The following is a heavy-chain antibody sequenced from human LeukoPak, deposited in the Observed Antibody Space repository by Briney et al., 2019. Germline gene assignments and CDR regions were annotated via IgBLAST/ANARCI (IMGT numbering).Heavy chain of an antibody. CDR1: GYSFTSYW. V-gene: IGHV5-51*01. J-gene: IGHJ4*02. Sequence: GESLKISCKGSGYSFTSYWIGWVRQMPGKGLEWMGIIYPGDSDTRYSPSFQGQVTISADKSISTAYLQWSSLKASDTAMYYCATSPSGYSSGWPYDYWGQGTLVTVSS. CDR2: IYPGDSDT. CDR3: ATSPSGYSSGWPYDY. D-gene: IGHD6-19*01.